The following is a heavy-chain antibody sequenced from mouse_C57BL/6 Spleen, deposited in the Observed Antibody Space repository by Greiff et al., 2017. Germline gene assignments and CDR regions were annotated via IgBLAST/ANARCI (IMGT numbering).Heavy chain of an antibody. CDR2: IYPRDGST. J-gene: IGHJ4*01. D-gene: IGHD2-12*01. Sequence: VQLQQSDAELVKPGASVKISCKVSGYTFTDHTIHWMKQRPEQGLEWIGYIYPRDGSTKYTETFKGKATLTADKSSSTAYMQLNSLTSEDSAVYFCALYDAPYYAMDYWGQGTSVTVSS. V-gene: IGHV1-78*01. CDR1: GYTFTDHT. CDR3: ALYDAPYYAMDY.